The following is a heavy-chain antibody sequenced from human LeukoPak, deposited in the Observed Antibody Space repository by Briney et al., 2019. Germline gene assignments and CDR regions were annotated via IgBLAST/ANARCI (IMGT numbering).Heavy chain of an antibody. V-gene: IGHV3-48*01. D-gene: IGHD6-6*01. CDR2: ISSSSSTI. J-gene: IGHJ4*02. CDR3: AISIAARPFDY. CDR1: GFTFSSYS. Sequence: GGSLRLSCAASGFTFSSYSMNWVRQAPGKGLEWVSYISSSSSTIYYADSVKGRFTISRDNAKNSLYLQMNSLRAEDTAVYYCAISIAARPFDYWGQGTLVTVSS.